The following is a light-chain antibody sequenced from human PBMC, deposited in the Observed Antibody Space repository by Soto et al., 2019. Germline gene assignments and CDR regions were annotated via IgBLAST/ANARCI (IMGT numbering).Light chain of an antibody. J-gene: IGKJ4*01. CDR3: QQYGSSPFLT. V-gene: IGKV3-20*01. Sequence: EIVLTQSPGTLPLSPGERATLSCRASQSVSSSYLAWYQQKPGQAPRLLIYGASSRATGIPDRFSGSGSGTDFTLTISRLEPEDFAVYYCQQYGSSPFLTFGGGTKVDIK. CDR2: GAS. CDR1: QSVSSSY.